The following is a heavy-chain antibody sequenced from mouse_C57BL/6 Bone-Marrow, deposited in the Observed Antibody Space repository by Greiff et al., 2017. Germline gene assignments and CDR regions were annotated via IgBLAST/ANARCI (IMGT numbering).Heavy chain of an antibody. CDR2: ISDGGSYT. J-gene: IGHJ2*01. V-gene: IGHV5-4*01. CDR1: GFTFSSYA. Sequence: EVKLVESGGDLVKPGGSLKLSCAASGFTFSSYAMSWVRQTPEKRLEWVATISDGGSYTYYPDNVKGRFTISRDNAKNNLYLQMSHLKSEDTAMYYCAREGAGDYWGQGTTLTVSS. CDR3: AREGAGDY.